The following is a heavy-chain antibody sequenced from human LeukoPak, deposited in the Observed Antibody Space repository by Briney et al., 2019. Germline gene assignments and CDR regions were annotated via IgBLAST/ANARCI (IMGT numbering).Heavy chain of an antibody. CDR2: INENGDIA. J-gene: IGHJ4*02. Sequence: PGGSLRLSCAASGFTFDEYAMHWVRQGPGKSLEWVSLINENGDIAYYGDSVRGRFTVSRDNAKNSLYLQMNSLTTEDTALYYCAKARWEPNFDYWGQGTLVTVSS. V-gene: IGHV3-43*02. CDR1: GFTFDEYA. CDR3: AKARWEPNFDY. D-gene: IGHD1-26*01.